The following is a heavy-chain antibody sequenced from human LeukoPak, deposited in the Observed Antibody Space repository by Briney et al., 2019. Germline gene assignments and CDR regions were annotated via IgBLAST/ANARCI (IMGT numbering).Heavy chain of an antibody. CDR2: IRYDGSYE. J-gene: IGHJ6*03. D-gene: IGHD5-24*01. Sequence: PGGSLRLSCAASGFTFNSYGMHWVRQAPGKGLEWVAFIRYDGSYEYYGDSVRGRFTISRDNSKTTVYLQMNSLTSEDTAVYYCAKDGGLHLHYYYNDMDIWGKGTTVTVSS. V-gene: IGHV3-30*02. CDR3: AKDGGLHLHYYYNDMDI. CDR1: GFTFNSYG.